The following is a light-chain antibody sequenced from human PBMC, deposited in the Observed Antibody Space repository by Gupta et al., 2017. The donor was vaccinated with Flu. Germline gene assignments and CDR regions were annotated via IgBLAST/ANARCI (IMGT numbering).Light chain of an antibody. CDR3: QQYKNWPLT. Sequence: EILITQSPATLSVSPGERATLSCRASQSVGNNLAWFQQKPGQAPRLLIFGAIIRVAGIPLRFSGSESGPEFTLTISSLQSEDFAIYYCQQYKNWPLTFGGGTKVEIK. J-gene: IGKJ4*01. CDR2: GAI. V-gene: IGKV3D-15*01. CDR1: QSVGNN.